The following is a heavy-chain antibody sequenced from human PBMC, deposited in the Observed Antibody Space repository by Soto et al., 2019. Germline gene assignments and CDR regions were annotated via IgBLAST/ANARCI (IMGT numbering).Heavy chain of an antibody. CDR2: VYYTGFT. V-gene: IGHV4-39*01. CDR1: GDSISSSYY. CDR3: AILPVVVIALGYFDP. Sequence: QLQLQESGPGLVKPSETLSLTCTVSGDSISSSYYWGWVRQPPGKGLECIGAVYYTGFTYYNPSLKSRLTISLDTSKNQFSLRLSSVTAADTAIYYYAILPVVVIALGYFDPWGPGTLVTVSS. J-gene: IGHJ5*02. D-gene: IGHD2-21*01.